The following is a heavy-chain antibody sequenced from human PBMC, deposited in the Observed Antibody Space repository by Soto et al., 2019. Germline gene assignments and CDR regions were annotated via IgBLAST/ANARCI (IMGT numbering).Heavy chain of an antibody. CDR3: AAGVHNYYDSSGYPINDAFDI. CDR1: GYTFTSYD. V-gene: IGHV1-8*01. J-gene: IGHJ3*02. Sequence: ASVKVSCKASGYTFTSYDINWVRQATGQGLEWMGWMNPNSGNTGYAQKFQGRVTMTRNTSISTAYMELSSLRSEDTAVYYCAAGVHNYYDSSGYPINDAFDIWGQGTMVTVSS. CDR2: MNPNSGNT. D-gene: IGHD3-22*01.